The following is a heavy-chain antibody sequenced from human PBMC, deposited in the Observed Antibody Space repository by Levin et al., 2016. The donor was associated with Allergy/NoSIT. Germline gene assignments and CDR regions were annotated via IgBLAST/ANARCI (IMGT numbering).Heavy chain of an antibody. CDR3: ARETTVRGGMDV. Sequence: GGSLRLSCAASGFTFSDHYMDWVRQAPGKGLEWVGRARDKAHSYITEYAASVKGRFTISRDESKNSLYLQMNSLRTEDTAVYYCARETTVRGGMDVWGQGTTVTVSS. J-gene: IGHJ6*02. V-gene: IGHV3-72*01. CDR1: GFTFSDHY. CDR2: ARDKAHSYIT. D-gene: IGHD1/OR15-1a*01.